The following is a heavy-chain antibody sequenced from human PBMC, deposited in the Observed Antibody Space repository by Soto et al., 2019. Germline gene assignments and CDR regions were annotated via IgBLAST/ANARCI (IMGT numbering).Heavy chain of an antibody. CDR3: ARDYCSGGSCYSGRVYYYYGMDV. V-gene: IGHV1-69*12. CDR2: IIPIFGTA. J-gene: IGHJ6*02. CDR1: GSTFSSYA. Sequence: QVQLVQSGAEVKKPGSSVKVSCKASGSTFSSYAISWVRQAPGQGLEWMGGIIPIFGTANYAQKFQGRVTITADESTSTAYMELSSLRSEDTAVYYCARDYCSGGSCYSGRVYYYYGMDVWGQGTTVTVSS. D-gene: IGHD2-15*01.